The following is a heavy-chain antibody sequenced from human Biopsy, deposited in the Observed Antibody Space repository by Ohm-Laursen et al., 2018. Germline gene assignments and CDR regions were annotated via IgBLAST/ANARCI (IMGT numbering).Heavy chain of an antibody. CDR1: GYTFISYS. J-gene: IGHJ4*02. CDR2: IRPLNGDT. V-gene: IGHV1-18*01. D-gene: IGHD3-16*02. CDR3: ARGEVTFGELIVSLDS. Sequence: SSVKVSCKSSGYTFISYSINWVRQAPGQGLEWMGWIRPLNGDTKYGQKFQDRVTMTTDTSTSTVYMELTSLRSDDTAVYYCARGEVTFGELIVSLDSWGQGTLVTVSS.